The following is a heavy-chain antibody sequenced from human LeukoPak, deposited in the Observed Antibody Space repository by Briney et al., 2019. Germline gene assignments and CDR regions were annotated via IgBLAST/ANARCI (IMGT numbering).Heavy chain of an antibody. J-gene: IGHJ4*02. V-gene: IGHV3-23*01. CDR3: AKDFRIGYSAHFDY. CDR2: IYENGGTT. CDR1: GFTFRSHA. Sequence: GGSLRLSCVGSGFTFRSHAMSWVRQAPEKGLEFVSGIYENGGTTYYADSVKGRFSISRDNSKNTLYLQMDSLRGEDTAIYYCAKDFRIGYSAHFDYWGQGALVTVSS. D-gene: IGHD2-21*01.